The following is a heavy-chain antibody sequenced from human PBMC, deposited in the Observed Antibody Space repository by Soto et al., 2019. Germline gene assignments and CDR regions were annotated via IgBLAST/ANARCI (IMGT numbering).Heavy chain of an antibody. CDR1: GDSVTSRSYY. CDR2: IYYSGNI. Sequence: QVQLQESGPGLVKPSETLSLTCTVSGDSVTSRSYYWTWVRQPPGKGLEWIGYIYYSGNINYNPSLKSRFTISVDTYTNRFSLKLTSVTAADTAIYYCARGNIAASGTKVDPWGQGILVTVSS. V-gene: IGHV4-61*01. D-gene: IGHD6-13*01. CDR3: ARGNIAASGTKVDP. J-gene: IGHJ5*02.